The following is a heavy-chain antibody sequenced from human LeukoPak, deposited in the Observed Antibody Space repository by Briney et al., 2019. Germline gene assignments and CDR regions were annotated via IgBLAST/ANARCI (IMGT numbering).Heavy chain of an antibody. CDR1: GGSISSSSYY. V-gene: IGHV4-39*07. D-gene: IGHD3-22*01. J-gene: IGHJ4*02. CDR3: ARGGYDSSGYYPYYFDY. CDR2: INHSGST. Sequence: SETLSLTCTVSGGSISSSSYYWSWIRQPPGKGLEWIGEINHSGSTNYNPPLKSRVTISVDTSKNQFSLKLSSVTAADTAVYYCARGGYDSSGYYPYYFDYWGQGTLVTVSS.